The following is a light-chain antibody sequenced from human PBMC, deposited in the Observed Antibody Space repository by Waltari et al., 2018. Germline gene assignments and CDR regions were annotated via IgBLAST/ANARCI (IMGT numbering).Light chain of an antibody. V-gene: IGLV1-44*01. Sequence: QSVLTQPPSVSVAPRQVLAISCFVSSTNIGGNYVNWFQQIPGTAPKLLIHGDDQRPSGVPDRFSGSKSGTSASLAISGLQSEDEADYYCATWDDNLSGSGVFGGGTKLTVL. J-gene: IGLJ3*02. CDR1: STNIGGNY. CDR2: GDD. CDR3: ATWDDNLSGSGV.